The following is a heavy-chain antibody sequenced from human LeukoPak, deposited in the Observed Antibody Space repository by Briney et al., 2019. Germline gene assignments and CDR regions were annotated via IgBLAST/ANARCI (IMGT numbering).Heavy chain of an antibody. CDR2: INHSGST. Sequence: TSETLSLTCAVYGGSFSGYYWSWIRQPPGKGLEWIGEINHSGSTNYNPSLKSRVTISVNTSKNQFSLKLSSVTAADTAVYYCARVHHSSSWYMAKRFDYSDYWGQGTLVTVSS. CDR3: ARVHHSSSWYMAKRFDYSDY. V-gene: IGHV4-34*01. D-gene: IGHD6-13*01. J-gene: IGHJ4*02. CDR1: GGSFSGYY.